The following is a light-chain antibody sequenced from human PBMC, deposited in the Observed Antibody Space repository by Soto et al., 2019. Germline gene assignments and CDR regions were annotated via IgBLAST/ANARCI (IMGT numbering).Light chain of an antibody. J-gene: IGKJ4*01. CDR3: QQYNNWLALT. CDR2: GAS. Sequence: EIVMTQSXXTLXXSPGERATLSCRASQSIANRLAWYQQKPGQAPRLLIYGASTRATGVPARFSGXXXXXXXXXXISSLQSEDFAVYYCQQYNNWLALTFGGGTKVEXK. V-gene: IGKV3-15*01. CDR1: QSIANR.